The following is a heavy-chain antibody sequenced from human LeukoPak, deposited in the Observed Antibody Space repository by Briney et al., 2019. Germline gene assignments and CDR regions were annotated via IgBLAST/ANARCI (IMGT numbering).Heavy chain of an antibody. CDR3: ARDLSHCSGGSCYSAHFDY. J-gene: IGHJ4*02. V-gene: IGHV3-74*01. CDR2: INTDMSST. Sequence: GGSLRLSCAASGFTFSRYWMHWVRQAPGKGLVWVSRINTDMSSTIYTDSVKGRFTTSRDNARNTLYLQMNSLRAEDTAVYYCARDLSHCSGGSCYSAHFDYWGQGTLVTVSS. CDR1: GFTFSRYW. D-gene: IGHD2-15*01.